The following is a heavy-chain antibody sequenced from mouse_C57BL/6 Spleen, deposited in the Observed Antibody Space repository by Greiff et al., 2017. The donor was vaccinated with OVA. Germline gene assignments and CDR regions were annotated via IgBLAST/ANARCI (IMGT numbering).Heavy chain of an antibody. CDR2: IDPDTSGT. J-gene: IGHJ3*01. CDR3: AREYYGSSYGSAY. D-gene: IGHD1-1*01. Sequence: QVQLQESGAELVRPGASVKLSCQASGYTFTDYELPWVKQTPVRGLDWIGPIDPDTSGTAYHQKFKSTATLTVDKPSSTAYMELSSLTSEDSAVYYCAREYYGSSYGSAYWGQGTLVTVSA. CDR1: GYTFTDYE. V-gene: IGHV1-15*01.